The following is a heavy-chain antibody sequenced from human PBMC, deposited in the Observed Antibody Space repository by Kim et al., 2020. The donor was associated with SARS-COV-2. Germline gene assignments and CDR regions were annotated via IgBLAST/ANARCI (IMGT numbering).Heavy chain of an antibody. CDR2: INHSGST. J-gene: IGHJ5*02. Sequence: SETLSLTCAVYGGSFSGYYWSWIRQPPGKGLEWIGEINHSGSTNYNPSLKSRLTISVDTSKNQFSLKLSSVTAADTAVYYCARAKGTPKYYYGSGSYYNAGGNWFDPWGQGTLVTVSS. D-gene: IGHD3-10*01. CDR1: GGSFSGYY. V-gene: IGHV4-34*01. CDR3: ARAKGTPKYYYGSGSYYNAGGNWFDP.